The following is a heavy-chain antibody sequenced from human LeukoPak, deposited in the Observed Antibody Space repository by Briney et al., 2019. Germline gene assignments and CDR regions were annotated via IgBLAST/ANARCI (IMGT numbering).Heavy chain of an antibody. CDR3: ARDLGDLYYYDSSGSTLDY. D-gene: IGHD3-22*01. V-gene: IGHV3-21*01. CDR2: FSSSSSYI. J-gene: IGHJ4*02. Sequence: PGGSLRLSCAASGFTFSSYSMNWVRQAPGKGLEWVSSFSSSSSYIYYADSVKGRFTISRDNAKNSLYLQMNSLRAEDTAVYYCARDLGDLYYYDSSGSTLDYWGQGTLVTVSS. CDR1: GFTFSSYS.